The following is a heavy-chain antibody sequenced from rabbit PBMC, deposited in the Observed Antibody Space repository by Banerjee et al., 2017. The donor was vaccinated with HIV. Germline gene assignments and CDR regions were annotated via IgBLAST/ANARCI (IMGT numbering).Heavy chain of an antibody. CDR1: GFSFSSTHY. Sequence: QEQLEESGGDLVKPEGSLTLTCTASGFSFSSTHYISWVRQAPGKGLEWIACIYAGSSGNTYYASWAKGRFTISKTSSTTVTLQMTSLTAADTATYFCARDLAAVTGWNFGLWGPGTLVTVS. CDR3: ARDLAAVTGWNFGL. D-gene: IGHD7-1*01. CDR2: IYAGSSGNT. V-gene: IGHV1S45*01. J-gene: IGHJ4*01.